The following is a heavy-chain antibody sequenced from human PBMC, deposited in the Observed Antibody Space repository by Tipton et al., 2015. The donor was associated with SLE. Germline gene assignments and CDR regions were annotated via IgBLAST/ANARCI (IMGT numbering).Heavy chain of an antibody. D-gene: IGHD2-15*01. CDR1: GGSFSGYY. V-gene: IGHV4-34*01. Sequence: LRLSCAVYGGSFSGYYWSWIRQPPGKGLEWIGEINHSGSTNYNPSLKSRVTISVDTSKNQFSLKLSSVTAADTAVYYCARGYCSGGSCSYWYFDLWGRGTPVTVSS. J-gene: IGHJ2*01. CDR3: ARGYCSGGSCSYWYFDL. CDR2: INHSGST.